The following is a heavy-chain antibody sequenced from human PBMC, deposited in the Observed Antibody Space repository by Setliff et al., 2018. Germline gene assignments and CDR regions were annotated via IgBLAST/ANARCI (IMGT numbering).Heavy chain of an antibody. D-gene: IGHD2-15*01. V-gene: IGHV4-4*07. J-gene: IGHJ4*02. Sequence: SETLSLTCTVSGGSISSHYWTWIRQPAGKGLEWIGRLYTSGDTNYNPSLKSRVSMSLDTSKNQFSLKLSSGTAADTAVYYCARDRVVVLAGRRGFYFDYWGQGTLVTVSS. CDR3: ARDRVVVLAGRRGFYFDY. CDR2: LYTSGDT. CDR1: GGSISSHY.